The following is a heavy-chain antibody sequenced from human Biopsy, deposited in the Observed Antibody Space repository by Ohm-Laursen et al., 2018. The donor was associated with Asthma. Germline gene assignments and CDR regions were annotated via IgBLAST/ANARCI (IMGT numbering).Heavy chain of an antibody. D-gene: IGHD6-13*01. V-gene: IGHV1-69*01. Sequence: VSSVKVSCKASGGTFSSYAISWVRQAPGQGLEWMGGIIPIFGTANYAQKFQGRVTITADESTSTAYMELSSLRSEDTAVYYCVRDFLFQHGSSWYYYYYGMDVWGQGTTVTVSS. CDR2: IIPIFGTA. CDR1: GGTFSSYA. J-gene: IGHJ6*02. CDR3: VRDFLFQHGSSWYYYYYGMDV.